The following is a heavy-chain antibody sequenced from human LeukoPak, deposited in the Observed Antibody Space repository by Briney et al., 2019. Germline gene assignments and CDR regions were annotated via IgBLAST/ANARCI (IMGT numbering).Heavy chain of an antibody. D-gene: IGHD3-3*01. CDR3: ASKEWFGPFDY. CDR1: GGSIRTDY. Sequence: SETLSLTCTVSGGSIRTDYWNWIRQPAGKGLEWIGRIQSRGSTNYNPSLKSRVTISVDTSKNQFSLKLSSVTAADTAVYYCASKEWFGPFDYWGQGTLVTVSS. J-gene: IGHJ4*02. V-gene: IGHV4-4*07. CDR2: IQSRGST.